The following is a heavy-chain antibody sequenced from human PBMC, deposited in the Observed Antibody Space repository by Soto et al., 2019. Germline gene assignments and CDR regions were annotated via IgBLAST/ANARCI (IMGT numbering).Heavy chain of an antibody. D-gene: IGHD3-3*01. Sequence: SETLSLTCTVSGGSFKSGSYSWSWIRQPPGQGLEWIGYVYHTGRTSSNPSLKSRVSISMDTSKNQFSLDLDSLTAAATAVYFCSRDFAYFDSWGQGTLVTVSS. V-gene: IGHV4-61*01. CDR3: SRDFAYFDS. CDR2: VYHTGRT. CDR1: GGSFKSGSYS. J-gene: IGHJ4*02.